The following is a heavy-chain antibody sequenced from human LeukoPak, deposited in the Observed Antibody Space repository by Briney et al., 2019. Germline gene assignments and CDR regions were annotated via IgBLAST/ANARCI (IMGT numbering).Heavy chain of an antibody. D-gene: IGHD3-22*01. V-gene: IGHV3-15*01. CDR2: IKSKTDGGTT. CDR1: GFTFSNAW. Sequence: GGSLRLSCAASGFTFSNAWMSWVRQAPGKGLEWVSRIKSKTDGGTTDYAAPVKGRFTISRDDSKNTLYLQMNSLKTEDTAVYYCTTTYYYDSSGYLYAYWGQGTLVTVSS. CDR3: TTTYYYDSSGYLYAY. J-gene: IGHJ4*02.